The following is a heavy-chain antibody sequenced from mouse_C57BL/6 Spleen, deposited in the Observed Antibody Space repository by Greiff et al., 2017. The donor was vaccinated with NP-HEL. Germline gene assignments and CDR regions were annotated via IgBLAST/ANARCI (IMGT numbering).Heavy chain of an antibody. D-gene: IGHD1-1*01. CDR2: ISGGGGNT. J-gene: IGHJ3*01. V-gene: IGHV5-9*01. CDR1: GFTFSSYT. CDR3: ARHRSSWFAY. Sequence: EVMLVESGGGLVKPGGSLKLSCAASGFTFSSYTMSWVRQTPEKRLEWVATISGGGGNTYYPDSVKGRFTISRDNAKNTLYLQMSSLRSEDTALYYCARHRSSWFAYWGQGTLVTVSA.